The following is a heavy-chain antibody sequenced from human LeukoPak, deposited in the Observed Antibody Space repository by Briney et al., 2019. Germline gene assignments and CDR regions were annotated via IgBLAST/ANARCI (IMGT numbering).Heavy chain of an antibody. V-gene: IGHV1-2*02. CDR1: GYSFTNYA. CDR2: INANSGGT. D-gene: IGHD3-22*01. CDR3: ARLSLGDYYDSSGSSI. Sequence: ASVKVSCKASGYSFTNYAMNWVRQAPGQGLEWMGWINANSGGTNYAQKFQGRVTLTRDASISTAYMELSRLRSDDTAVYYCARLSLGDYYDSSGSSIWGQGTMVTVSS. J-gene: IGHJ3*02.